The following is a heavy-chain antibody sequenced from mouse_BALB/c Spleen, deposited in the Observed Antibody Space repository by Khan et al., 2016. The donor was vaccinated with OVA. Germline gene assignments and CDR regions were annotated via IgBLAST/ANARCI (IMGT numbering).Heavy chain of an antibody. CDR3: TRGGYDGKSLFAY. J-gene: IGHJ3*01. CDR1: GYTFTSYW. D-gene: IGHD2-3*01. CDR2: IYPGSGST. V-gene: IGHV1S22*01. Sequence: LQQPGSELVRPGASVKLSCKASGYTFTSYWMHWVKQRHGQGLEWIGNIYPGSGSTNYDEMFKSKGTLTVDTSSSTAYMHLSSLTSEDSAVDYCTRGGYDGKSLFAYWGQGTLVTVSA.